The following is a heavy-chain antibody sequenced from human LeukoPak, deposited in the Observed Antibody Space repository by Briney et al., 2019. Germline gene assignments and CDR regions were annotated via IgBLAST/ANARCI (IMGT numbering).Heavy chain of an antibody. CDR2: IYSGGST. J-gene: IGHJ4*02. Sequence: GGSLRLSCAASGFTVSSNYMSWVRQAPGKGLEWVSVIYSGGSTYYADSVKGRFTISRDNSKNTLYLQMSSLRAEDTAVYYCARDQGGGLFDYWGQGTLVTVSS. V-gene: IGHV3-53*01. CDR1: GFTVSSNY. D-gene: IGHD3-16*01. CDR3: ARDQGGGLFDY.